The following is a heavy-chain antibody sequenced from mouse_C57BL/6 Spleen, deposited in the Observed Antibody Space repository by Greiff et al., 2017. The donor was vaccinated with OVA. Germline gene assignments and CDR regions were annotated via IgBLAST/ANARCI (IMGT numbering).Heavy chain of an antibody. D-gene: IGHD3-2*02. CDR3: ARVATAQAPFAY. V-gene: IGHV1-52*01. CDR2: IDPSDSET. J-gene: IGHJ3*01. CDR1: GYTFTSYW. Sequence: VQLQQPGAELVRPGSSVKLSCKASGYTFTSYWMHWVKQRPIQGLEWIGNIDPSDSETHYNQKFKDKATLTVDKSSSTAYMQLSSLTSEDSAVYYCARVATAQAPFAYWGQGTLVTVSA.